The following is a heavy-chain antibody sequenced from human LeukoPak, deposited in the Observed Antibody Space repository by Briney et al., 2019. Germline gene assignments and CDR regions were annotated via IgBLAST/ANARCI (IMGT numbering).Heavy chain of an antibody. Sequence: ASVKVSCKASGYTFTSYDINWVRQATGQGLEWMGWMNPNSGNTGYAQKFQGRVTMTRNTSISTAYMELSSLRSEDTAVYYCARGTPDSSGYYALFDYRGQGTLVTVSS. CDR1: GYTFTSYD. J-gene: IGHJ4*02. CDR3: ARGTPDSSGYYALFDY. D-gene: IGHD3-22*01. CDR2: MNPNSGNT. V-gene: IGHV1-8*01.